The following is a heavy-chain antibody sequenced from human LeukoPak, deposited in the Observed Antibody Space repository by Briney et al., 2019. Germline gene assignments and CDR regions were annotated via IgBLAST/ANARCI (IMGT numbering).Heavy chain of an antibody. J-gene: IGHJ5*02. V-gene: IGHV4-59*12. CDR3: ARAYAGPPNWFDP. Sequence: SETLSLTCTVSGGSISSYYWSWIRQPPGKGLEWIGYIYYSGSTNCNPSLKSRVTISVDTSKNQFSLKLSSVTAADTAVYYCARAYAGPPNWFDPWGQGTLVTVSS. CDR1: GGSISSYY. D-gene: IGHD4-17*01. CDR2: IYYSGST.